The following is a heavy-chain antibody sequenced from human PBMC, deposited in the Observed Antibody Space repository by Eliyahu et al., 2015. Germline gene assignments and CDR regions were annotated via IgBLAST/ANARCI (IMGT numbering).Heavy chain of an antibody. CDR1: GGXFSXYA. CDR3: ATPGYCSSTSCSFEYYFDY. V-gene: IGHV1-69*04. Sequence: QVQLVQSGAEVKKPGSSVKVSCKASGGXFSXYAISWVRQAPGQGLEWMGRIIPILGIANYAQKFQGRVTITADKSTSTAYMELSSLRSEDTAVYYCATPGYCSSTSCSFEYYFDYWGQGTLVTVSS. J-gene: IGHJ4*02. CDR2: IIPILGIA. D-gene: IGHD2-2*01.